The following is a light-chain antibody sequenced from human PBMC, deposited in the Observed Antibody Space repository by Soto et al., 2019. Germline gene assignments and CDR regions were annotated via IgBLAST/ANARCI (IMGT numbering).Light chain of an antibody. Sequence: DIVMTQSPDSLAVSLGERATINCKSSQSVLYSSNNKNYLAWYQQKPGQPPKLLIYWASTRESGVPDRFSGSGSGTDFPLTISSLQAEDVAVYYCQQYYSTLFTCGPGTKVDIK. CDR2: WAS. CDR3: QQYYSTLFT. CDR1: QSVLYSSNNKNY. J-gene: IGKJ3*01. V-gene: IGKV4-1*01.